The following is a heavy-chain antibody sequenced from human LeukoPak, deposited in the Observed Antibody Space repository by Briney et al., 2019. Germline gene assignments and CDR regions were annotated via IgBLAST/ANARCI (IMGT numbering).Heavy chain of an antibody. CDR3: ETGGGETYSYGNSLDY. CDR1: GDSINSYY. CDR2: IYISGST. V-gene: IGHV4-59*07. Sequence: SDTLSLTCAVAGDSINSYYGSWIRQPREKGLDWIGYIYISGSTNYNPSLKSRITISGDTSRNQFSLKLTSVTDADTAVYYCETGGGETYSYGNSLDYCGQGTLVTVSS. J-gene: IGHJ4*02. D-gene: IGHD5-18*01.